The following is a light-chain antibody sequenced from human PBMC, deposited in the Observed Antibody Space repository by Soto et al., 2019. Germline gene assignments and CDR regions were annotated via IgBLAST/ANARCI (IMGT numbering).Light chain of an antibody. V-gene: IGLV4-69*01. CDR2: VNSDGSH. CDR3: QTWGTGIEV. Sequence: QPVLTQSPSASASLGASVKLTCTLSSGHSSYAIAWHQQQPDKGPRSLMKVNSDGSHTKGDGIPDRFSGSSSGAERYLTIPSLQSEDEADYYCQTWGTGIEVFGGGTKLTVL. J-gene: IGLJ3*02. CDR1: SGHSSYA.